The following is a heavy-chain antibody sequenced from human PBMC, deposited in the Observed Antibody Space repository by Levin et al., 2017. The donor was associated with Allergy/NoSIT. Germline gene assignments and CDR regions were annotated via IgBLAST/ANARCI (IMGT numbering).Heavy chain of an antibody. CDR2: ISGESRTI. J-gene: IGHJ4*02. CDR1: GFTFSSYA. Sequence: SCVVSGFTFSSYAMSWIRQPPDKGLEWISIISGESRTIYYADSVRGRFTISRDNSKNTLYLQMNSLTAEDTALYYCVSYRDGPYIHIAYWGQGTLVTVSS. CDR3: VSYRDGPYIHIAY. D-gene: IGHD3-16*02. V-gene: IGHV3-23*01.